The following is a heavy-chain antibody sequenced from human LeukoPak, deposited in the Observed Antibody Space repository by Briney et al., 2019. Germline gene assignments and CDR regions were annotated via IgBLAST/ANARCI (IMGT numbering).Heavy chain of an antibody. CDR1: GYTFTGYY. CDR3: ARDAYYYGSGSYYGGGDY. J-gene: IGHJ4*02. Sequence: ASVKVSCKASGYTFTGYYMHWVRQAPGQGLEWMGRINPNSGGINYAQKFQGRVTMTRDTSISTAYMELSRLRSDDTAVHYCARDAYYYGSGSYYGGGDYWGQGTLVTVSS. D-gene: IGHD3-10*01. V-gene: IGHV1-2*06. CDR2: INPNSGGI.